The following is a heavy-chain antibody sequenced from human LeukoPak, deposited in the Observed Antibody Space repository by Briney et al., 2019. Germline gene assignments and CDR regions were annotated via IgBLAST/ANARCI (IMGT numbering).Heavy chain of an antibody. D-gene: IGHD5-18*01. CDR3: ARARGYSFGDYYYYGMDV. Sequence: ASVKVSCKASGYTFTSYGISWVRQAPGQGLEWMGWIGAYNGNTNYAQKLQGRVTMTTDTSTSTAYMELRSLRSDDTAVYYCARARGYSFGDYYYYGMDVWGQGTTVTVSS. CDR1: GYTFTSYG. J-gene: IGHJ6*02. CDR2: IGAYNGNT. V-gene: IGHV1-18*01.